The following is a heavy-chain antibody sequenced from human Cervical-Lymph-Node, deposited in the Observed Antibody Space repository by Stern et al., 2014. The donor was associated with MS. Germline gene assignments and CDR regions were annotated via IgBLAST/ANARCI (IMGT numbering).Heavy chain of an antibody. Sequence: EVQLVESGGGLVKPGGSLRLSCAASGFTFSSYSMNWVRQAPGKGLEWVASISRGGSYIYYAGSLTGRLDVSRDNAKNSLYLQMNSLRAEDTAVYYCARGRGGNYRYYFDYWGQGTLVTVSS. J-gene: IGHJ4*02. D-gene: IGHD4-23*01. CDR2: ISRGGSYI. CDR3: ARGRGGNYRYYFDY. V-gene: IGHV3-21*01. CDR1: GFTFSSYS.